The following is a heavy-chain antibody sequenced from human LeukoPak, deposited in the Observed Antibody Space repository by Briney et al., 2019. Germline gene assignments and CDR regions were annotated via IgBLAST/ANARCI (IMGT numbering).Heavy chain of an antibody. D-gene: IGHD5-18*01. Sequence: SETLSLTCAVYGGSFSGYYWSWIRQPPGKGLEWIGEINHSGSTNYNPSLKSRVTISVDTSKNQFSLKLSSVTAADTAVYYCARDRWIQLYRPAFDIWGQGTMVTVSS. CDR3: ARDRWIQLYRPAFDI. J-gene: IGHJ3*02. V-gene: IGHV4-34*01. CDR1: GGSFSGYY. CDR2: INHSGST.